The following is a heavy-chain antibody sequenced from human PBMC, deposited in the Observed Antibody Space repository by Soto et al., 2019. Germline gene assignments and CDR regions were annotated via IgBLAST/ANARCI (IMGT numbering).Heavy chain of an antibody. Sequence: GGSLRLSCAASGFTFSSYWMSWVRQAPGKGLEWVANIKQDGSEKYYVDSVKGRFTISRDNAKNSLYLQMNSLRAEDTAVYYCARAQLERPDYYYYYGMDVWGQGTTVTVSS. CDR3: ARAQLERPDYYYYYGMDV. CDR2: IKQDGSEK. V-gene: IGHV3-7*05. J-gene: IGHJ6*02. CDR1: GFTFSSYW. D-gene: IGHD1-1*01.